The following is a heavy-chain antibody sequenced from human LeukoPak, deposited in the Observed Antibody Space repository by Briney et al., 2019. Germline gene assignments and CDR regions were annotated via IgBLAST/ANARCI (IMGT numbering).Heavy chain of an antibody. V-gene: IGHV3-30*18. CDR1: GFTFSSYG. Sequence: GGSLRLSCAASGFTFSSYGMHWVRQAPGRGLEWVALISYGGSNKYYADSVKGRFTISRDNSKNTLYLQMNSLRAEDTAVYYCAKDHLGTTDYWGQGTLVTVSP. J-gene: IGHJ4*02. D-gene: IGHD1-7*01. CDR3: AKDHLGTTDY. CDR2: ISYGGSNK.